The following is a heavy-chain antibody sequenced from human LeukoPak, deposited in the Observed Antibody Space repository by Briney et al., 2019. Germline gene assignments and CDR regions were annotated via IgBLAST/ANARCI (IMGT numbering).Heavy chain of an antibody. CDR3: AKFEGATIPGWFNDY. V-gene: IGHV3-23*05. CDR1: EFIFSDYA. D-gene: IGHD6-19*01. CDR2: IDKTTYPT. Sequence: QPGGSLRLSCAASEFIFSDYAMGWVRQAPGKGLEWVSTIDKTTYPTFYADSVKGRFTLSRDNSKNTLYLQMNSLRTEDTAVYFCAKFEGATIPGWFNDYWGQGILVTVSS. J-gene: IGHJ4*02.